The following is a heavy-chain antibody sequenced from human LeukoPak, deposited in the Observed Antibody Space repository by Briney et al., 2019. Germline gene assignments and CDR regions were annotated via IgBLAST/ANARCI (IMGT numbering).Heavy chain of an antibody. V-gene: IGHV1-2*02. CDR1: GYTFTGYF. J-gene: IGHJ4*02. CDR3: ASGAATRRHGWESESDLYYFDY. CDR2: INPNSCAY. D-gene: IGHD1-26*01. Sequence: ASVKVSCKTSGYTFTGYFIHWVRQTPGQGPEWMGCINPNSCAYRSAQNFQGRITMTRDTSISTAYLEVGRLRSDDTAVYFCASGAATRRHGWESESDLYYFDYWGQGTLVTVSS.